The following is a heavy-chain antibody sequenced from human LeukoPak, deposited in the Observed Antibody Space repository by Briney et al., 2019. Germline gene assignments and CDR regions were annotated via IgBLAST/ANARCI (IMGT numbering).Heavy chain of an antibody. CDR3: ARVSFMPSGSPVDAFDI. V-gene: IGHV3-48*04. CDR1: GFTFSTYG. CDR2: ISSSGSTI. D-gene: IGHD1-26*01. Sequence: GGSLRLSCVASGFTFSTYGMSWVRQAPGKGLEWVSYISSSGSTIYYADSVKGRFTISRDNAKNSLYLQMNSLRAEDTAVYYCARVSFMPSGSPVDAFDIWGQGTMVTVSS. J-gene: IGHJ3*02.